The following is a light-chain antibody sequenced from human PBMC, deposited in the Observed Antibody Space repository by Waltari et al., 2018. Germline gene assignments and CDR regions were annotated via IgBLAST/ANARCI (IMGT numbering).Light chain of an antibody. CDR1: QNINTR. CDR2: KAS. Sequence: DIHMTQSPSTLSASVGDTVIISCRASQNINTRLAWYQQKPERAPKLLIYKASNLQSGVPSRFSGSGSGTEFTLTISSLQPGDFATYYCLQYNKYSLFTFGPGTNVDIK. V-gene: IGKV1-5*03. J-gene: IGKJ3*01. CDR3: LQYNKYSLFT.